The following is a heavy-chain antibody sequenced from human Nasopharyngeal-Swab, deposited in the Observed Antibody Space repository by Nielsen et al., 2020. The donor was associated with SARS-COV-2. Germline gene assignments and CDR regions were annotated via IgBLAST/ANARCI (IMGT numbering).Heavy chain of an antibody. V-gene: IGHV4-61*01. CDR3: ATMVRGASLDY. J-gene: IGHJ4*02. D-gene: IGHD3-10*01. CDR1: GGSVSSGSYY. CDR2: IYYSGST. Sequence: SETLSLTCTVSGGSVSSGSYYWSWIRQPPGKGLEWIGYIYYSGSTNYNPSLKSRVTISVDTSKNQFSLKLSSVAAADTAVYYCATMVRGASLDYWGQGTLVTVSS.